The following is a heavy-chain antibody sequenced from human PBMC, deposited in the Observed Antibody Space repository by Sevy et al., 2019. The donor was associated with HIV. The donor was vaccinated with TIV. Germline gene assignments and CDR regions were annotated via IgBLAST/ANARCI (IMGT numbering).Heavy chain of an antibody. Sequence: GGSLRLSCAVSGFTVSSNYMSWVRQAPGRGLECVSVIYSVGRTFYADSVRGRFTISRDNSKNTLYLHMNSLRVEDTAFYYCAREDVVLGEGNYYGMDVWGQGTTVTVSS. CDR1: GFTVSSNY. J-gene: IGHJ6*02. CDR3: AREDVVLGEGNYYGMDV. D-gene: IGHD3-16*01. CDR2: IYSVGRT. V-gene: IGHV3-53*01.